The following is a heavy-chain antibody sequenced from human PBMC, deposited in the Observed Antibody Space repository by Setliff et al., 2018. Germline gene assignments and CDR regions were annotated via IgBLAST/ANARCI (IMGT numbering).Heavy chain of an antibody. D-gene: IGHD2-8*02. Sequence: PSETLSLTCSVSGDSIFDNYWSWIRQSPGRGLEWIAYISYTGSTNYNPSLKSRVTISLDTSKNHFSLNPRSVTAADTAVYYCARLSPYNTGPPFDYWGQGTLVTVSS. V-gene: IGHV4-59*08. CDR3: ARLSPYNTGPPFDY. CDR1: GDSIFDNY. CDR2: ISYTGST. J-gene: IGHJ4*02.